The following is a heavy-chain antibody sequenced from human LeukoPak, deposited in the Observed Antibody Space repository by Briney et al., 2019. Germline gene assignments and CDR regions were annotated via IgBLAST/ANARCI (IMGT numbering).Heavy chain of an antibody. Sequence: GGSLRLSCAASGFTFRSYGMHSVRQAPGKGLEWVAVIWYDGSNKYYADSVKGRFTISRDNSKNTLYLQMNSLRAEDTAVYYCAREEDRSSSSGLVFDYWGQGTLVTVSS. CDR2: IWYDGSNK. D-gene: IGHD6-6*01. CDR1: GFTFRSYG. J-gene: IGHJ4*02. V-gene: IGHV3-33*01. CDR3: AREEDRSSSSGLVFDY.